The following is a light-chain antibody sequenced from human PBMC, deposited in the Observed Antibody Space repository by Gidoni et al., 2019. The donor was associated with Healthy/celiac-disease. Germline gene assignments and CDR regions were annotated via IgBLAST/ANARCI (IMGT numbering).Light chain of an antibody. CDR2: GAS. V-gene: IGKV3-15*01. CDR1: QSVSST. CDR3: QLYNNWLFLT. J-gene: IGKJ4*01. Sequence: EIVMTQPPATPSVSPGERATLSCSPSQSVSSTLAWYQQQPPQAPTLLIYGASTSATGIPARFSGSGSATEFTLTISSLQSEDFAVFYCQLYNNWLFLTFGGGTKVEIK.